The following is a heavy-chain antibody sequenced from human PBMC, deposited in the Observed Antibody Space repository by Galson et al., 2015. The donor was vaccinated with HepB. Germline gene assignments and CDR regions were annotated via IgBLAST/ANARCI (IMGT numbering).Heavy chain of an antibody. V-gene: IGHV4-61*02. CDR1: GGSISSGNYY. CDR2: INTSGST. J-gene: IGHJ4*02. CDR3: ASLGSFNY. D-gene: IGHD3-16*01. Sequence: TLSLTCSVSGGSISSGNYYWSWIRQPAGKGLEWIGRINTSGSTNYNPSLKSRVTMSVDTSKRQFSLKLSSVTAADTAVYYCASLGSFNYWGQGTLVTVSS.